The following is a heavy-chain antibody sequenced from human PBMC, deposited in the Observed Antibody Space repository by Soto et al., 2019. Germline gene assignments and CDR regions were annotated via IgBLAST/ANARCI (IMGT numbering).Heavy chain of an antibody. CDR2: MSHDGSNK. D-gene: IGHD3-9*01. J-gene: IGHJ4*02. Sequence: GGSLRLSCIASGFTFSRYGMHWVRQAPGKGLEWVAVMSHDGSNKWYADSVEGRFDVSRDNSKNTLFLEMNSLRAEDTGLYYCVKNSYYETSTRFDYFEYWGQGAPVTVSS. CDR3: VKNSYYETSTRFDYFEY. CDR1: GFTFSRYG. V-gene: IGHV3-30*18.